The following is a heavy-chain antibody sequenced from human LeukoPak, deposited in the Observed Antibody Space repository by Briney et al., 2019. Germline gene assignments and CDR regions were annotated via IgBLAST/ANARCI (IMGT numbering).Heavy chain of an antibody. CDR3: AGLKAAGYYYMDV. D-gene: IGHD2-15*01. CDR2: INHSGST. J-gene: IGHJ6*03. Sequence: PGGSLRLSCAASGFTFSSHWMSWVRQAPGKGLEWIGEINHSGSTNYNPSLKSRVTISVDTSKNQFSLKLSSVTAADTAVYYCAGLKAAGYYYMDVWGKGTTVTVSS. V-gene: IGHV4-34*08. CDR1: GFTFSSHW.